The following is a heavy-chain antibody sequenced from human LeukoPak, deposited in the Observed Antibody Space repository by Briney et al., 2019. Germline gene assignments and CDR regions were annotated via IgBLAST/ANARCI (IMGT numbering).Heavy chain of an antibody. Sequence: GGSLRLSCAPSGFSFSSHAMTWVRQAPGKGLEWLSAISISGDDTYYADSVKGRFTISRDNSKNTLYLQMNSLSADDTAMYYCANEIRPNDHWGQGTLVTVSS. J-gene: IGHJ4*02. D-gene: IGHD4-17*01. CDR3: ANEIRPNDH. V-gene: IGHV3-23*01. CDR2: ISISGDDT. CDR1: GFSFSSHA.